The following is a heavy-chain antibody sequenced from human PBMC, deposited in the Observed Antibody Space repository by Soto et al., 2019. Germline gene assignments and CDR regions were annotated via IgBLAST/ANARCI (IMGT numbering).Heavy chain of an antibody. J-gene: IGHJ4*02. CDR3: AKATYSSAWYFDY. Sequence: QVQLVESGGGVVQPGRSLRLSCAASGFSFSSYVMHWVRQTPGKGLEWVAVISYDGSNKYYADSVKGRFTISRDISKNTLYLQMNSLRAEDTAVYYCAKATYSSAWYFDYWGQGTLVTVSS. CDR1: GFSFSSYV. V-gene: IGHV3-30*18. CDR2: ISYDGSNK. D-gene: IGHD6-19*01.